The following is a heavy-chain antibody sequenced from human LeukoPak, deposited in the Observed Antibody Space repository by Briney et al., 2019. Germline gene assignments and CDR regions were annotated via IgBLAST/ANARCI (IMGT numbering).Heavy chain of an antibody. CDR1: GGSISSYN. J-gene: IGHJ4*02. CDR2: IYYSGST. V-gene: IGHV4-59*01. CDR3: AREYYYGSGSYYDY. Sequence: SETLSLTCTVSGGSISSYNWNWIRQPPGKGLEWIGYIYYSGSTSYNPSLKSRVTMSVDTSKNQFSLKLNSVTAADTAVYYCAREYYYGSGSYYDYWGQGTLVTVSS. D-gene: IGHD3-10*01.